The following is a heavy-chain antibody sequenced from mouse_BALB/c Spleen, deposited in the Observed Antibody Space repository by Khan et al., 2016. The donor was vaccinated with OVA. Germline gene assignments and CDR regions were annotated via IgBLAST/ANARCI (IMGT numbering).Heavy chain of an antibody. J-gene: IGHJ3*01. V-gene: IGHV1-4*01. D-gene: IGHD2-14*01. CDR1: GYTFTSYT. Sequence: QVQLKESGAELARPGASVKMSCKASGYTFTSYTIHWIKKRPGQGLEWIGYINPSNDYTNYNQKFKDKATLTTDKSSTTAYLRLSSLTSDDSAVYNCGRDGAYHRNGGWFAYWGQGTLVTVSA. CDR3: GRDGAYHRNGGWFAY. CDR2: INPSNDYT.